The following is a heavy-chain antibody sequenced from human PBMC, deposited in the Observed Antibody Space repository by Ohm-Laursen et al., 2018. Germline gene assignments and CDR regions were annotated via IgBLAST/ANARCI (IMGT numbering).Heavy chain of an antibody. J-gene: IGHJ4*02. Sequence: GSLRLSCAAPGFTFSDYYMSWIRQAPGKGLEWVSYISSSGSTIYYADSVKGRFTISRDNAKNSLYLQMNSLRAEDTAVYYCARVWGTMIVVDEIIFDYWGQGTLVTVSS. CDR1: GFTFSDYY. CDR3: ARVWGTMIVVDEIIFDY. D-gene: IGHD3-22*01. V-gene: IGHV3-11*01. CDR2: ISSSGSTI.